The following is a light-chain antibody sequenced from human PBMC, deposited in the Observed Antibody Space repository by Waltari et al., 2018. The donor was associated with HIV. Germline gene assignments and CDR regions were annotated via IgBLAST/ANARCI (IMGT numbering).Light chain of an antibody. V-gene: IGLV6-57*01. Sequence: NFMLTQPHSVSESPGKTVTLSCTRSSGSLASNYVQWYQQRPGSSPTTVIYEDNQRPSGVPDRFSGSIDSSSNSASLTISGLKTEDEADYYCQSYDSSNVVFGGGTKLTVL. CDR1: SGSLASNY. CDR2: EDN. CDR3: QSYDSSNVV. J-gene: IGLJ2*01.